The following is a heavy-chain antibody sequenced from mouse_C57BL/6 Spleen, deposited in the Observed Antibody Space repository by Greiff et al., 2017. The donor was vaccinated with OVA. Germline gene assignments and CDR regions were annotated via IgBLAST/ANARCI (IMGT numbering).Heavy chain of an antibody. CDR2: IWSGGST. CDR3: ARNFDYDDFDV. J-gene: IGHJ1*03. CDR1: GFSLTSYG. Sequence: QVQLQQSGPGLVQPSQSLSITCTVSGFSLTSYGVHWVRQSPGKGLEWLGVIWSGGSTDYNAAFISRLSISKDNSKSQVFFKMNSLQADDTAIYYCARNFDYDDFDVWGTGTTVTVSS. V-gene: IGHV2-2*01. D-gene: IGHD2-4*01.